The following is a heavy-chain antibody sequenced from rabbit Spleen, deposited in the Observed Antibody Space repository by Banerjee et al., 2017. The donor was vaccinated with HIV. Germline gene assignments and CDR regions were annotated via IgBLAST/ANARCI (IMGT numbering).Heavy chain of an antibody. CDR3: ARDAGTSFSTYGMDL. D-gene: IGHD8-1*01. CDR1: GFSFSDRDV. Sequence: QEQLVESGGGLVQPEGSLTLTCKASGFSFSDRDVMCWVRQAPGKGLEWIACIDTSNGDTDYANWPKGRFTISKTSSTTVTLQMTSLTAADTATYFCARDAGTSFSTYGMDLWGPGTLVTVS. J-gene: IGHJ6*01. V-gene: IGHV1S45*01. CDR2: IDTSNGDT.